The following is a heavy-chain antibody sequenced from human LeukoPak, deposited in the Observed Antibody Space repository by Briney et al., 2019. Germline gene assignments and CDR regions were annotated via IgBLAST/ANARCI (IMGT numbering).Heavy chain of an antibody. CDR2: IYYSGST. J-gene: IGHJ5*02. Sequence: SETLSLTCTVSGGSISSSSYYWGWIRQPPGKGLEWIGSIYYSGSTYYNPSLKSRVTISVDTSKNQFSLKLSSVTAADTAVYYCARQRQGYDFWSGTPRFDPWGQGTLVTVSS. D-gene: IGHD3-3*01. CDR3: ARQRQGYDFWSGTPRFDP. CDR1: GGSISSSSYY. V-gene: IGHV4-39*01.